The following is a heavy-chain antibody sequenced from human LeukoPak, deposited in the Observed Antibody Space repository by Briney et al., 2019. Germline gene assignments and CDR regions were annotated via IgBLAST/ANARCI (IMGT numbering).Heavy chain of an antibody. V-gene: IGHV3-23*01. D-gene: IGHD4-17*01. CDR2: ISGSGGST. J-gene: IGHJ4*02. CDR1: GFTFDDYA. Sequence: GGSLRLSCAASGFTFDDYAMSWVRQAPGKGLEWVSAISGSGGSTYYADSVKGRFTISRDNSKNTLYLQMNSLRAEDTAVYYCAKDYDDYNPYYLDYWGQGTLVTVSS. CDR3: AKDYDDYNPYYLDY.